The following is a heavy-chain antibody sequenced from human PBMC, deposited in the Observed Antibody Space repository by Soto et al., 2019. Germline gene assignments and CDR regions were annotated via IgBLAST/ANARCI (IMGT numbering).Heavy chain of an antibody. Sequence: QVQLVQSGAEVKKPGSSVKVSCKASGGTFSSYAISWVRQAPGQGLEWMGGMIPIFGTANYAQKFQGRVTITADESTSTAYMELSSLRSEDTAVYYCATRDFGELLWIRVYYYGMDVWGQGTTVTVSS. CDR1: GGTFSSYA. J-gene: IGHJ6*02. CDR3: ATRDFGELLWIRVYYYGMDV. D-gene: IGHD3-10*01. CDR2: MIPIFGTA. V-gene: IGHV1-69*01.